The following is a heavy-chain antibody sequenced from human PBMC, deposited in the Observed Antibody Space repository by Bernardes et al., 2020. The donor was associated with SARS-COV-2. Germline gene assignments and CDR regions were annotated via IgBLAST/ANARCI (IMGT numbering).Heavy chain of an antibody. CDR1: GSSVSSGGYY. CDR3: AREVRGGTLDY. D-gene: IGHD2-15*01. V-gene: IGHV4-61*08. CDR2: IYYNGNT. Sequence: SETLSLTCTVSGSSVSSGGYYWSWIRQPPGKGLEWVGFIYYNGNTNYNPSLKSRVTISVDTSKNQLSLKLTSVTAADTAVYYCAREVRGGTLDYWGQGTLVTVYS. J-gene: IGHJ4*02.